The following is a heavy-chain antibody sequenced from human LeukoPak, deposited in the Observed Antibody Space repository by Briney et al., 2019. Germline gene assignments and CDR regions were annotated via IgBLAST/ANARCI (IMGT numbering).Heavy chain of an antibody. CDR1: GFTFSDYY. CDR3: ARDPMVRGVRVNWFDP. Sequence: GGSLRLSCAASGFTFSDYYMSWIRQAPGKGLEWVSYISSSGSTIYYADSVKGRFTISRDNAKNSLYLQMNSLRAEDTAVYYCARDPMVRGVRVNWFDPWGQGTLVTVSS. J-gene: IGHJ5*02. V-gene: IGHV3-11*04. D-gene: IGHD3-10*01. CDR2: ISSSGSTI.